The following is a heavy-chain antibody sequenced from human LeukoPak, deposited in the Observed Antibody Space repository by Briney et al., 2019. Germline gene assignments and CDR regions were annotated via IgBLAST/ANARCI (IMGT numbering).Heavy chain of an antibody. D-gene: IGHD1-26*01. V-gene: IGHV4-39*01. CDR2: IYYSGTT. CDR3: ASLSVGVTWGFHGMGV. Sequence: SETLSLTCSVSGGSISSSSYYWGWIRQPPGKGLEWIGSIYYSGTTYYNPSLKRRVTISVDTSKNQFSLKLSSVTAADTAVYYCASLSVGVTWGFHGMGVWGQGTTVTVSS. CDR1: GGSISSSSYY. J-gene: IGHJ6*02.